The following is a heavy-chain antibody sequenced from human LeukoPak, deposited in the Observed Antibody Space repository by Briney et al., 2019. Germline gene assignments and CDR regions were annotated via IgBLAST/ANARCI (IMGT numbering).Heavy chain of an antibody. CDR1: GFTFSSYS. D-gene: IGHD6-19*01. J-gene: IGHJ4*02. Sequence: GGSLRLSCAASGFTFSSYSMNWVRQAPGKGLEWVSSISSSSGYIYYADSVKGRFTISRDNAKNSLYLQMNSLRAEDTAVYYCARVGDSSGWYYFDYWGQGSLVTVSS. CDR2: ISSSSGYI. V-gene: IGHV3-21*01. CDR3: ARVGDSSGWYYFDY.